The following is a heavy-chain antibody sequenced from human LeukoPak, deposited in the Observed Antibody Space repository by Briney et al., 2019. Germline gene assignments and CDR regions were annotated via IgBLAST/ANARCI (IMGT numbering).Heavy chain of an antibody. D-gene: IGHD3-10*01. Sequence: GASVKVSCKASGGTFSSYAISWVRQAPGQGLEWMGGIIPIFGTANYAQKFQGRVTITADESTSTAYMELSSLRSEDTAVYYCARGQRVRSYWYFDLWGRGTLVTVSS. J-gene: IGHJ2*01. V-gene: IGHV1-69*13. CDR3: ARGQRVRSYWYFDL. CDR2: IIPIFGTA. CDR1: GGTFSSYA.